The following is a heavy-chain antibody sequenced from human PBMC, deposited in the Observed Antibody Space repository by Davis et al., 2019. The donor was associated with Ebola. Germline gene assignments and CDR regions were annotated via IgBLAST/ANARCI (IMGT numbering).Heavy chain of an antibody. J-gene: IGHJ4*02. V-gene: IGHV5-51*01. D-gene: IGHD3-9*01. CDR2: IYPGDSDT. CDR3: AKHYDILTGYYMGY. Sequence: KVSCKGSGYSFTNMWIGWVRQMPGKDLEWMGIIYPGDSDTTYSPSFQGQVTISADRSISTAYLHWSSLKASDTAMYYCAKHYDILTGYYMGYWGQGTLVTVSS. CDR1: GYSFTNMW.